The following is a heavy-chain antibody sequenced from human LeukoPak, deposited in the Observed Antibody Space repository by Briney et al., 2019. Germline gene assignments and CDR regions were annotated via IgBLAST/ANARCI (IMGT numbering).Heavy chain of an antibody. J-gene: IGHJ4*02. Sequence: GGSLRLSCAASGFTFSSYEMNWVRQAPGKGLEWVSGISWNSGSIGYADSVKGRFTISRDNAKNSLYLQMNSLRAEDTALYYCAKDKSGDIGSGWEGGFDYWGQGTLVTVSS. CDR2: ISWNSGSI. V-gene: IGHV3-9*01. CDR1: GFTFSSYE. CDR3: AKDKSGDIGSGWEGGFDY. D-gene: IGHD6-19*01.